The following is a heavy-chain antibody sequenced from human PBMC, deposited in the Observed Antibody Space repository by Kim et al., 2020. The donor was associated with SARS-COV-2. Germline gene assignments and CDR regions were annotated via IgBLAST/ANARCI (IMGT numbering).Heavy chain of an antibody. D-gene: IGHD2-21*02. CDR1: GGSFSGYY. CDR2: INHSGST. V-gene: IGHV4-34*01. Sequence: ETLSLTCAVYGGSFSGYYWSWIRQPPGKGLEWIGEINHSGSTNYNPSLKSRVTISVDTSKNQFSLKLSSVTAADTAVYYCAREGIEGYGGNSGYFDYWGQGTLVTVSS. CDR3: AREGIEGYGGNSGYFDY. J-gene: IGHJ4*02.